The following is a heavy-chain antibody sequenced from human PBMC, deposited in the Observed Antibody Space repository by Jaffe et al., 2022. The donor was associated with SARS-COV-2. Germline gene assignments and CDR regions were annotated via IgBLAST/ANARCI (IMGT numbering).Heavy chain of an antibody. CDR1: GDSISGSSYF. D-gene: IGHD1-1*01. J-gene: IGHJ4*02. Sequence: QLQLQESGPGRVKPSETLSLTCTVSGDSISGSSYFWGWIRQPPGKGLEWIGSVYYSGSTYYNPSLKSRVTISVDTSKNHFSLRLSSVTAADTAVYYCARHNPQEQKSYFFDYWGQGTLVTVSS. CDR2: VYYSGST. V-gene: IGHV4-39*01. CDR3: ARHNPQEQKSYFFDY.